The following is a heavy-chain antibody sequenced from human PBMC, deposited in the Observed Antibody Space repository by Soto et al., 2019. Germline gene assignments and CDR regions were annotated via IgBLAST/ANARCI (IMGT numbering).Heavy chain of an antibody. CDR1: GFTFSSYG. CDR3: ARDRGSDDPIDY. Sequence: QVQLVESGGGVVQPERSLTLSCAASGFTFSSYGMHWVRQAPGKGLEWVAVIWHDGMNKYYADSVRGRFTISRDNSKNTLSLEMNRLRAEDTAVYYCARDRGSDDPIDYWGQGTLVTVSS. J-gene: IGHJ4*02. CDR2: IWHDGMNK. V-gene: IGHV3-33*01. D-gene: IGHD3-10*01.